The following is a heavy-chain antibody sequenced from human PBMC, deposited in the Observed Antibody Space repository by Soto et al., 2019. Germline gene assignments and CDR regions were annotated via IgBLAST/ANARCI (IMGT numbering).Heavy chain of an antibody. CDR3: AGGVYELDP. D-gene: IGHD3-16*01. J-gene: IGHJ5*02. Sequence: EVQLVESGGGLVQPGGSLRLSCVASGFSFSNYWMGWVRQAPGKGLEWVANMKEDGSEKYYLDSVKGRFTISRDNAKNSLFLQMNSLRGKDTAVYYCAGGVYELDPWGQGTLVTVSS. CDR2: MKEDGSEK. CDR1: GFSFSNYW. V-gene: IGHV3-7*04.